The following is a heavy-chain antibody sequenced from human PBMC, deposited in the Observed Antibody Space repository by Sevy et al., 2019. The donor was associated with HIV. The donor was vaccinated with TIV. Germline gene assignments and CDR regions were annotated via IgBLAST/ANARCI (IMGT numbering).Heavy chain of an antibody. CDR1: GFTFSSYA. D-gene: IGHD6-19*01. CDR2: ISGSGGST. V-gene: IGHV3-23*01. Sequence: GGSLRLSCAASGFTFSSYAMSWVRQAPGKGLEWVSAISGSGGSTYYADSVKGRFTISRDNSKNTLYLQMNSLRAEDTAVYYGAESAHTVAGMGEGAFDIWGQGTMVTVSS. CDR3: AESAHTVAGMGEGAFDI. J-gene: IGHJ3*02.